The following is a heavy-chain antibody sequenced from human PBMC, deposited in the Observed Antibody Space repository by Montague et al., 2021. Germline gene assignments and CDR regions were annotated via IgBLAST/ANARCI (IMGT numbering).Heavy chain of an antibody. Sequence: TLSLTCTVSGDSLSSVGYSWTWIRQPPGKGLEWIGYMYYSGSTYYNPSLKSRVTISGDTSKNHFSLRLTSVTAADTAVYYYARGRLATGDFDYWGQGTLVTVSS. CDR1: GDSLSSVGYS. CDR3: ARGRLATGDFDY. CDR2: MYYSGST. V-gene: IGHV4-31*03. D-gene: IGHD6-13*01. J-gene: IGHJ4*02.